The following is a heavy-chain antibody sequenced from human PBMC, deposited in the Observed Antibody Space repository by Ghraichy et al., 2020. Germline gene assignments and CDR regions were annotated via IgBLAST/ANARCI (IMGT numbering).Heavy chain of an antibody. D-gene: IGHD3-9*01. Sequence: GGSLRLSCAASGFTFSSYAMSWVRQAPGKGLEWVSAISGSGGSTYYADSVKGRFTISRDNSKNTLYLQMNSLRAEDTAVYYCAKRLRYFDWLLSPHWYFDLWGRGTLVTVSS. CDR3: AKRLRYFDWLLSPHWYFDL. J-gene: IGHJ2*01. CDR2: ISGSGGST. V-gene: IGHV3-23*01. CDR1: GFTFSSYA.